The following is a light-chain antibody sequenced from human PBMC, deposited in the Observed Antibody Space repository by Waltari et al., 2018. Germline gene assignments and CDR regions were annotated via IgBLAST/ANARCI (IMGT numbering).Light chain of an antibody. CDR3: QQRSNWPPIT. Sequence: EIVLTQSPATLSLSPGERATLSCRASQSVDSYLARYQQKPGQAPRLLIYDASNRATGIPARFSGSGSGTDFTLTISSLEPEDFAVYYCQQRSNWPPITFGQGTRLEIK. V-gene: IGKV3-11*01. CDR2: DAS. CDR1: QSVDSY. J-gene: IGKJ5*01.